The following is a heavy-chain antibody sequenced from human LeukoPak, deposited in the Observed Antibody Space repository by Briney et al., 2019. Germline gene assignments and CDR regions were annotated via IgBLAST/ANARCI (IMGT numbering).Heavy chain of an antibody. V-gene: IGHV1-2*02. D-gene: IGHD2-2*01. Sequence: ASVKVSCKASGYTFTGYYMHWVRQAPGQGLEWMGWINPNSGGTNYAQKLQGRVTMTRDTSISTAYMELSRLRSDDTAVYYCARGAGCSSTSCYALRYFDLWGRGTLVTVSS. CDR1: GYTFTGYY. CDR2: INPNSGGT. CDR3: ARGAGCSSTSCYALRYFDL. J-gene: IGHJ2*01.